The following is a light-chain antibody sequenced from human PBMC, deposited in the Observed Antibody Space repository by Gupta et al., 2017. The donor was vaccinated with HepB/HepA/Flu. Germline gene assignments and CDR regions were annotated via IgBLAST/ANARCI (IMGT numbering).Light chain of an antibody. CDR1: QSISSY. V-gene: IGKV1-39*01. J-gene: IGKJ2*01. CDR2: AAS. Sequence: DIQMTQSPSSLSASVGDRVTITCRASQSISSYLNWYQQKPGKAPKLLIFAASSLQSGVPSRFSGSGSGTYFTLTISSLQPEDFATYFCQQSDSIPPTFGQGTKLEIK. CDR3: QQSDSIPPT.